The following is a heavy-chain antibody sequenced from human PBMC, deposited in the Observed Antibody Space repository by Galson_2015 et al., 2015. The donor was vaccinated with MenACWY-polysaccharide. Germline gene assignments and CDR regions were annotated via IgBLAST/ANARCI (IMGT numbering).Heavy chain of an antibody. CDR1: GFTFSGSA. J-gene: IGHJ4*02. V-gene: IGHV3-73*01. Sequence: SQRLSCAASGFTFSGSAMHWVRQASGKGLEWVGRIRSKVDSYATAYAASVKGRFTISRDDSKNTAYLQMNSLTTEDTAVYYCTISIVGTTSGDYWGQGTLVTVSS. CDR3: TISIVGTTSGDY. D-gene: IGHD1-26*01. CDR2: IRSKVDSYAT.